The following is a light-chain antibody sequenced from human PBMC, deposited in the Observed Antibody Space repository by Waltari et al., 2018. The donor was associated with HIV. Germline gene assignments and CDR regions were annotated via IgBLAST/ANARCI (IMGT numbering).Light chain of an antibody. CDR3: SSYAGSNNFVV. V-gene: IGLV2-8*01. CDR1: SSDVGGYNY. Sequence: QSALTQPPSAYGSPGQSVTISCTGTSSDVGGYNYVSWYQQHPGKAPKLMICEVSTLPSRVPSRFSVSKSGTPASLTVSGLHAEDEADYYCSSYAGSNNFVVFGGGTKLTVL. J-gene: IGLJ2*01. CDR2: EVS.